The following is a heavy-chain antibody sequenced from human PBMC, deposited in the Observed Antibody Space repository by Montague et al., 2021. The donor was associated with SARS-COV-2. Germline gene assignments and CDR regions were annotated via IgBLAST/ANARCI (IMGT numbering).Heavy chain of an antibody. V-gene: IGHV3-53*01. CDR3: ARGAAMVTILYYYYGMDV. CDR1: GFTVSSNY. Sequence: SLRISCAASGFTVSSNYMSWVRQAPGKGLEWVSVIYSGGSTYYADSVKGRFTISRDNSKNTLYLQMNSLRAEDTAVYYCARGAAMVTILYYYYGMDVWGQGTTVTVSS. CDR2: IYSGGST. D-gene: IGHD5-18*01. J-gene: IGHJ6*02.